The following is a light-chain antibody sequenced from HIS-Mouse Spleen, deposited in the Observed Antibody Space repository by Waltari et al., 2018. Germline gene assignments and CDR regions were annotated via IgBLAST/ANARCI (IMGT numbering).Light chain of an antibody. J-gene: IGLJ2*01. V-gene: IGLV3-10*01. CDR3: YSTDSSGNHRV. Sequence: SYELTQPPPLSVSPGQTARITGSGDALPKKYAYWDQQKSGQAPVLVIYEDSKRPSGIPERFSGSSSGTMATLTISGAQVEDEADYYCYSTDSSGNHRVFGGGTKLTVL. CDR1: ALPKKY. CDR2: EDS.